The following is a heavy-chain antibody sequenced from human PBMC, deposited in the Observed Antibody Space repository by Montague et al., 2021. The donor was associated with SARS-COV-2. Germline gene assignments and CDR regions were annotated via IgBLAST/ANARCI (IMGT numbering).Heavy chain of an antibody. V-gene: IGHV3-74*01. D-gene: IGHD1-26*01. J-gene: IGHJ4*02. Sequence: SLRLSCPASGITFSNYWMHWVRQAPGKGLVWVSRIDSYGNTRTYADSVKGRFTISRDNAKNTLYLQMNSLRAEDTSVYYCAGGPPYSGTYYLAYWGQGTLVTVSS. CDR3: AGGPPYSGTYYLAY. CDR2: IDSYGNTR. CDR1: GITFSNYW.